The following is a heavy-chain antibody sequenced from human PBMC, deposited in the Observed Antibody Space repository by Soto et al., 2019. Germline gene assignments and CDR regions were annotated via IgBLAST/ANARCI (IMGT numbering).Heavy chain of an antibody. J-gene: IGHJ4*02. CDR3: ARQIYDSDTGPNFQYYFDS. Sequence: GESLKISCKGSGYIFAGYWITWVRQKPGKGLEWMGRIDPSDSQTYYSPSFRGHVTISATKSITTVFLQWSSLRAPDTAMYYCARQIYDSDTGPNFQYYFDSWGQGTPVTVSS. CDR2: IDPSDSQT. V-gene: IGHV5-10-1*01. D-gene: IGHD3-22*01. CDR1: GYIFAGYW.